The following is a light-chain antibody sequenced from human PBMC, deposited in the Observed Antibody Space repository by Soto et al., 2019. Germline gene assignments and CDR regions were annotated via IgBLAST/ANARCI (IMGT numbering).Light chain of an antibody. CDR1: QSISSW. CDR2: DAS. CDR3: QQYNSYSWT. Sequence: DIQMTQSSSTLSASVGDRVTITCRASQSISSWLAWYQQKPGKAPKLLIYDASSLESGVPSRFSGSGSGTEFTLTISSLQPDDFAPYYCQQYNSYSWTFGQGTKVDIK. V-gene: IGKV1-5*01. J-gene: IGKJ1*01.